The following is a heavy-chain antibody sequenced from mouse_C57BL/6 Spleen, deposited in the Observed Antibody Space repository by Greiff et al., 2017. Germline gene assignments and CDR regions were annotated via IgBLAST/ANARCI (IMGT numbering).Heavy chain of an antibody. CDR1: GYSITSGYY. CDR3: ATWGAMDY. CDR2: ISYDGSN. Sequence: EVQLQQSGPGLVKPSQSLSLTCSVTGYSITSGYYRYWIRQFPGNILEWMGFISYDGSNNYNPALNKRISITRDTSTNQYYLKLNSVTTEDTATYYCATWGAMDYWGQGTSVTVSS. V-gene: IGHV3-6*01. J-gene: IGHJ4*01.